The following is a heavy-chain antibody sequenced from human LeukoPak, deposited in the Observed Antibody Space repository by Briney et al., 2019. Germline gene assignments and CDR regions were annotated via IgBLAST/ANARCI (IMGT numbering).Heavy chain of an antibody. CDR2: FSPNSGGT. CDR1: GYSFSGHY. CDR3: ARDFVHYYDSSGFKDLGAFDI. V-gene: IGHV1-2*02. J-gene: IGHJ3*02. Sequence: VASVKVSCKASGYSFSGHYMHWVRQAPGQGPEWMGWFSPNSGGTNYAQKFQGRVTMTGDTSISTAYMELSSLRSDDTAVYYCARDFVHYYDSSGFKDLGAFDIWGQGTMVTVSS. D-gene: IGHD3-22*01.